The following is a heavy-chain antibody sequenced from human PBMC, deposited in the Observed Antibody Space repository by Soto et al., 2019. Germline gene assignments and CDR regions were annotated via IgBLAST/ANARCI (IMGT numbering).Heavy chain of an antibody. Sequence: SETLSLTCTVSGGSISSYYWSWIRQPPGKGQERIGYIYYSGSTSYNPSLKSRVTISVDTSKNQFSLKLSSVTAADTAVHYCARADGDSRDYFDYWGQGTLVTVSS. V-gene: IGHV4-59*01. CDR3: ARADGDSRDYFDY. D-gene: IGHD4-17*01. J-gene: IGHJ4*02. CDR1: GGSISSYY. CDR2: IYYSGST.